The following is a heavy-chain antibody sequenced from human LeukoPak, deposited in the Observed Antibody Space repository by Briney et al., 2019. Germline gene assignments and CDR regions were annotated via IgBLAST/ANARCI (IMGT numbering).Heavy chain of an antibody. V-gene: IGHV3-7*01. CDR1: GFTLGSYW. J-gene: IGHJ4*02. CDR3: AREEAYYSGWALFDY. Sequence: GGSLRLSCVASGFTLGSYWMTWVRQAPGKGLEWVANIKQDGSEKYYVDSVKGRFTISRDNAKNSLYLQMNSLRAEDTAVYYCAREEAYYSGWALFDYWGQGTLVTVSS. CDR2: IKQDGSEK. D-gene: IGHD6-19*01.